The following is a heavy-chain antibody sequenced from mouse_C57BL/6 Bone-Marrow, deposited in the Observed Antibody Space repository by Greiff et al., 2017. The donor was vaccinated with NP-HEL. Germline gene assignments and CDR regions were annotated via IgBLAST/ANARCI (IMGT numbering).Heavy chain of an antibody. Sequence: VQLQQSGAELARPGASVKLSCKASGYTFTSYGISWVKQRTGQGLEWIGEIYPRSGNNYYNEKFKGKATLTADKSSSTAYMELRSLTSEDSAVYFCARWDYYGSSYYFDYWGQGTTLTVSS. D-gene: IGHD1-1*01. V-gene: IGHV1-81*01. CDR1: GYTFTSYG. CDR3: ARWDYYGSSYYFDY. CDR2: IYPRSGNN. J-gene: IGHJ2*01.